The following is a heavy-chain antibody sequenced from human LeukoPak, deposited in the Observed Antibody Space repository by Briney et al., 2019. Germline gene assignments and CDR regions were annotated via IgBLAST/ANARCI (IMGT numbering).Heavy chain of an antibody. V-gene: IGHV4-4*02. Sequence: SGTLSLTCAVSGGSISSSNWWSWVRQPPGKGLEWIGEIYHSGSTNYSPSLKSRVTISVDKSKNQFSLKLSSVTAADTAVYYCARAHVLRFLEWPFDPWGQGTLVTVSS. CDR3: ARAHVLRFLEWPFDP. D-gene: IGHD3-3*01. J-gene: IGHJ5*02. CDR2: IYHSGST. CDR1: GGSISSSNW.